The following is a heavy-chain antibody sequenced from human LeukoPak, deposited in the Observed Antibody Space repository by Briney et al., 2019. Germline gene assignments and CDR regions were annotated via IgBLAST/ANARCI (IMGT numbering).Heavy chain of an antibody. D-gene: IGHD5-12*01. J-gene: IGHJ4*02. CDR1: GFSFSSYS. Sequence: GSLRLSCAASGFSFSSYSVHWVRQAPGKGLEWVALISYDGSNRYYSDSVKGRSTISRDNSKSTLYLQLNSLRVEDTAVYYCARVGRMWQPLGYYFDYWGQGTLVTASS. V-gene: IGHV3-30*01. CDR3: ARVGRMWQPLGYYFDY. CDR2: ISYDGSNR.